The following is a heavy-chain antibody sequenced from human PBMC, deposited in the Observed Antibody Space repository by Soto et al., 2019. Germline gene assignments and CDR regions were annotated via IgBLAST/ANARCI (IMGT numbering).Heavy chain of an antibody. J-gene: IGHJ6*02. V-gene: IGHV1-69*13. Sequence: SVKVSCKASGDTFSTYTITWMRQAPGQGLEWMGGIIPRSATSKYAQKFQGRVTITADESTSTVYMELRTLRPEDTAVYYCAREGFVLFPTIFNSDNYYYAMDVGGQGTTLPVSS. CDR3: AREGFVLFPTIFNSDNYYYAMDV. D-gene: IGHD3-3*01. CDR2: IIPRSATS. CDR1: GDTFSTYT.